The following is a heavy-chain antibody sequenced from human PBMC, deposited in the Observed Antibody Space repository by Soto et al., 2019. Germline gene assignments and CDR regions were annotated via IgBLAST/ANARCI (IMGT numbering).Heavy chain of an antibody. CDR3: ARWDDYGASDQYHFDQ. CDR1: GYTFSNYG. J-gene: IGHJ4*02. D-gene: IGHD4-17*01. V-gene: IGHV1-18*01. CDR2: ISLYSDGT. Sequence: QVQLVQSGGEVKRPGASVKVSCKTSGYTFSNYGITWVRQAPGQPLEWLGWISLYSDGTNYAQKFQGRVSMTTDTSTTTAYMELRSLRSDDTALYYCARWDDYGASDQYHFDQWGQGTLVTVSS.